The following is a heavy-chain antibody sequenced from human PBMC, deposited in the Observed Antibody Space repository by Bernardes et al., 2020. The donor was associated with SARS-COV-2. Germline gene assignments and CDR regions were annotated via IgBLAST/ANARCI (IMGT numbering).Heavy chain of an antibody. Sequence: LSLTCTVSGGSVSTSYYWNWIRQSPEKGLEWIGYIYHTGAIKYSPSLTGRVTISLDTSKNQFSLRLTSVTAADTAVYFCARSTRKSYFYYGLGVWGPGTTVTVSS. CDR2: IYHTGAI. J-gene: IGHJ6*02. CDR1: GGSVSTSYY. CDR3: ARSTRKSYFYYGLGV. V-gene: IGHV4-61*01.